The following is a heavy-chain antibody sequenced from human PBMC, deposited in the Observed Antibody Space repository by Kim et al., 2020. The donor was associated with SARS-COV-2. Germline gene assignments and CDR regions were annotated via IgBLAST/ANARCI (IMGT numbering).Heavy chain of an antibody. Sequence: GGSLRLSCAASGFTFSSYSMNWVRQAPGKGLEWVSSISSSSSYIYYADSVKGRFTISRDNAKNSLYLQMNSLRAEDTAVYYCASTIPLVPYSSSETTLDAWGQGTPGTASS. CDR1: GFTFSSYS. J-gene: IGHJ4*02. CDR2: ISSSSSYI. D-gene: IGHD6-13*01. V-gene: IGHV3-21*01. CDR3: ASTIPLVPYSSSETTLDA.